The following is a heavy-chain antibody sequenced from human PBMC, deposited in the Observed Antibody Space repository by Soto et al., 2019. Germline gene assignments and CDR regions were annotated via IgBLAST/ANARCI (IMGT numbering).Heavy chain of an antibody. CDR3: ARGPYYDFWSGFTYYMDV. Sequence: ASVKVSCKASGYTFTGYYMHWVRQAPGQGLEWMGWINPNSGGTNYAQKFQGWVTMTRDTSISTAYMELSRLRSDVTAVYYCARGPYYDFWSGFTYYMDVWGKGTTVTVSS. J-gene: IGHJ6*03. CDR2: INPNSGGT. V-gene: IGHV1-2*04. CDR1: GYTFTGYY. D-gene: IGHD3-3*01.